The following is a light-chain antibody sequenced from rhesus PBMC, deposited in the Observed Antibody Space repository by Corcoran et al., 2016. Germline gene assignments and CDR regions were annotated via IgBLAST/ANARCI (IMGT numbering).Light chain of an antibody. V-gene: IGKV1-32*01. CDR3: QQYNSLLA. CDR1: QGISSY. CDR2: YAN. J-gene: IGKJ4*01. Sequence: DIQMTQSSSSLSASVGDRVTITCRASQGISSYLNWYQQKPGKAPKLLIYYANRLESGVPSRCSGSGSGTEFTLPISRLRPEDFATYFLQQYNSLLAFSGGAKVEIK.